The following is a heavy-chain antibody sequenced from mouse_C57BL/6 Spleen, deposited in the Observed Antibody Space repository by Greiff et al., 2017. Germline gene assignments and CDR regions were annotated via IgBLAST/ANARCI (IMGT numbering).Heavy chain of an antibody. CDR3: TGRNDYVYYFDY. Sequence: EVKLVESGGGLVQPGGSMKLSCVASGFTFSNYWMNWVRQSPEKGLEWVAQIRLKSDNYATHYAESVKGRFTISRDDSKSSVYLQMNNLRAEDTGIYYCTGRNDYVYYFDYWGQGTTLTVSS. CDR1: GFTFSNYW. D-gene: IGHD2-4*01. J-gene: IGHJ2*01. CDR2: IRLKSDNYAT. V-gene: IGHV6-3*01.